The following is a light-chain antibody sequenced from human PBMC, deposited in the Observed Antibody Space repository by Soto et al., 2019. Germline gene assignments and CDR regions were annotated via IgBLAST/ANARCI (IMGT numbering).Light chain of an antibody. CDR1: SSNIGAGYE. CDR2: ENN. V-gene: IGLV1-40*01. J-gene: IGLJ1*01. CDR3: QSYDSSLSGYV. Sequence: QSVLTQPPSVSEAPGQRVTISCTGSSSNIGAGYEAHWYQQVPGTAPKLLIYENNNRPSGVPDRFSGSKSGTSASLAITGLQAEDXAEXXXQSYDSSLSGYVFGTGTKVTVL.